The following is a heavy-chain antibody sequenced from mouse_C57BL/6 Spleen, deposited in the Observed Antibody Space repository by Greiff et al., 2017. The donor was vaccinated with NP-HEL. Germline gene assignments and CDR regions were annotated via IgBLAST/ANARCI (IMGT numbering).Heavy chain of an antibody. CDR3: ALYYGYAAWFAY. Sequence: VQLQQSGPELVKPGASVKMSCKASGYTFTDYNMHWVKQSHGKSLEWIGYINPNNGGTSYNQKFKGKATLTVNKSSSTAYMELRSLTSEDSAVYYCALYYGYAAWFAYWGQGTLVTVSA. J-gene: IGHJ3*01. D-gene: IGHD2-2*01. V-gene: IGHV1-22*01. CDR1: GYTFTDYN. CDR2: INPNNGGT.